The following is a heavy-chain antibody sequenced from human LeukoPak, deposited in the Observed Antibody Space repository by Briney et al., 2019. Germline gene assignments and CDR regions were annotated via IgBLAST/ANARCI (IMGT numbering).Heavy chain of an antibody. CDR1: GFTFSSYW. CDR3: AKDGAD. Sequence: GGSLRLSCAASGFTFSSYWMHWVRQAPGKGLVWVSRINPDGSTTSYADSVKGRFTISRDSAKNTLYLQMNSLRAEDTAVYYCAKDGADWGQGTLVTVSS. CDR2: INPDGSTT. J-gene: IGHJ4*02. D-gene: IGHD3-16*01. V-gene: IGHV3-74*01.